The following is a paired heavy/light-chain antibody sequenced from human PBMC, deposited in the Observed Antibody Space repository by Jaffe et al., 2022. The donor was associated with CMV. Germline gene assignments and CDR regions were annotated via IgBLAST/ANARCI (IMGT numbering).Light chain of an antibody. J-gene: IGLJ2*01. Sequence: QSALTQPASVSGSLGQSITISCTGTSSDVGGNYYVSWYQQHPGKAPKLILYDVSKRPSGVSSRFSGSKSGNTASLTISGLQAEDETDYYCSSYTTGSTVDVLFGGGTKLTVL. CDR2: DVS. CDR3: SSYTTGSTVDVL. V-gene: IGLV2-14*03. CDR1: SSDVGGNYY.
Heavy chain of an antibody. J-gene: IGHJ5*02. Sequence: EVQLVESGGGLVQPGGSLRLSCAASGFTFSRYWMHWVRQTPGKGPEWVSRINHDDGVTRYADSVNGRFTISRDNAKSTLYLQMNSLRAEDTAVYYCARDIWYGSARVFDPWGQGTLVTVSP. CDR1: GFTFSRYW. V-gene: IGHV3-74*01. CDR2: INHDDGVT. D-gene: IGHD6-13*01. CDR3: ARDIWYGSARVFDP.